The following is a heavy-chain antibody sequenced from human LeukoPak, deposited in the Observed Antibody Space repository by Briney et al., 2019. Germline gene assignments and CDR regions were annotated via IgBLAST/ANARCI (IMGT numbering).Heavy chain of an antibody. CDR2: IYYSGST. J-gene: IGHJ4*02. D-gene: IGHD3-16*02. CDR3: ARTSYPWYYFDY. V-gene: IGHV4-59*01. Sequence: PSETLSLTCTVSGGSISSYYWSWIRQPPGKGLEWIGYIYYSGSTSYNPSLKSRVTISVDTSKKQFSLKLSSVTAADTAVYYCARTSYPWYYFDYWGQGTLVTVSS. CDR1: GGSISSYY.